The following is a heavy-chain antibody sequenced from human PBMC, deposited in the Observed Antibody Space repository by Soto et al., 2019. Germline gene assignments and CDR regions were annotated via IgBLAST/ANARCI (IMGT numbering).Heavy chain of an antibody. CDR3: AGWSNRRYYYYGMDV. J-gene: IGHJ6*02. CDR2: IYHSGST. Sequence: PSETLSLTCAVSGGSISSGGYSWSWIRQPPGKGLEWIGYIYHSGSTYYNPSLKSRVTISVDRSKNQFSLKLTSVTAADTAVYYCAGWSNRRYYYYGMDVWGQGTTVTVSS. CDR1: GGSISSGGYS. V-gene: IGHV4-30-2*01. D-gene: IGHD2-15*01.